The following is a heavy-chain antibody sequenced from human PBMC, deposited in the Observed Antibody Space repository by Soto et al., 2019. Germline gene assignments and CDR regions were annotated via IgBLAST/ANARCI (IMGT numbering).Heavy chain of an antibody. CDR2: ISYNGNT. J-gene: IGHJ5*02. V-gene: IGHV4-59*01. Sequence: SETLSLTCTVSGGSISSYYWSWIRQPPGKGLEWIGYISYNGNTNYAQKLQGRVTMTTDTSTSTAYMELRSLRSDDTAVYYCARETFIAAAGTFYWFDPWGQGTLVTSPQ. D-gene: IGHD6-13*01. CDR3: ARETFIAAAGTFYWFDP. CDR1: GGSISSYY.